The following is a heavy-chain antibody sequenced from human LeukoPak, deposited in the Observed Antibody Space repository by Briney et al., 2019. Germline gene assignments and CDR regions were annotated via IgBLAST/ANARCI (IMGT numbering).Heavy chain of an antibody. Sequence: PGGSLRLSCAASGFTLSSYGMNWVRQAPGQGLEGLSYIDNTGGSIHYADSVWGRFTISRDNAEHSLYLQMDSLRAEDTAVYYCVRDATLRPGHVYFDYWGQGILVTVSS. J-gene: IGHJ4*02. CDR1: GFTLSSYG. CDR3: VRDATLRPGHVYFDY. CDR2: IDNTGGSI. D-gene: IGHD2/OR15-2a*01. V-gene: IGHV3-48*03.